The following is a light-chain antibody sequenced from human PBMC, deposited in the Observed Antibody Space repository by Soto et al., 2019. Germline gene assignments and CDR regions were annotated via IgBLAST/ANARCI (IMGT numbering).Light chain of an antibody. CDR1: QSISTY. J-gene: IGKJ1*01. Sequence: DILMTQSPSTLSASVGDRVAITCRASQSISTYLAWYQQKPGKAPKLLIYKASSLESGVPSRFSGSGSGAEFTLTISSLQPDDFATYYCQQYNSYPWTFGQGTKVEIK. CDR3: QQYNSYPWT. V-gene: IGKV1-5*03. CDR2: KAS.